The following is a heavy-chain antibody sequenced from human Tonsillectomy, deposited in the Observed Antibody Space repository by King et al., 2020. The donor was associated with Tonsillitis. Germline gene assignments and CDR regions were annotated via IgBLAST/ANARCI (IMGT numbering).Heavy chain of an antibody. V-gene: IGHV4-39*01. Sequence: MQLQESGPGLVKPSETLSLTCTVSGGSISSSSYYWGWIRQPPGKGLEWIGSIYYSGSTYYNPSLKSRVTIIADTSKNQFSLKLSSVTAVDTAVYYCARRQVYYYDSSGYTPHDYFDYWGQGTLVTVSS. J-gene: IGHJ4*02. CDR3: ARRQVYYYDSSGYTPHDYFDY. CDR1: GGSISSSSYY. D-gene: IGHD3-22*01. CDR2: IYYSGST.